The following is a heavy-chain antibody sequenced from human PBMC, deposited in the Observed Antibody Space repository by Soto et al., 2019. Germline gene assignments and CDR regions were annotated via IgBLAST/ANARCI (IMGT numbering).Heavy chain of an antibody. CDR1: GFTISNSW. V-gene: IGHV3-15*07. Sequence: EVQLVESGGGLVKPGGSLRLSCAASGFTISNSWMNWVLQAPGKGLALVGRSKSQSDGGTTDYAAPVKGTFPISKDDSKNTLYLQMNSLKTENPAVYYCTTDGRTEPDYWGLGTLLTASS. J-gene: IGHJ4*02. CDR3: TTDGRTEPDY. CDR2: SKSQSDGGTT.